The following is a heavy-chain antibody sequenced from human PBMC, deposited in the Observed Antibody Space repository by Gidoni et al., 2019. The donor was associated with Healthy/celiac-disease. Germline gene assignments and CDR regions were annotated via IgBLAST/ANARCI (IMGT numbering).Heavy chain of an antibody. CDR1: GFTFSSYG. CDR3: AQGRGGYDPLIDY. D-gene: IGHD5-12*01. J-gene: IGHJ4*02. V-gene: IGHV3-30*03. CDR2: ISYDGSNK. Sequence: QVQLVESGGGVVQPGRSLRLSCAASGFTFSSYGMHWVRQAPGKGLEWVAVISYDGSNKYYADSVKGRFTISRDNSKNTLYLQMNSLRAEDTAVYYCAQGRGGYDPLIDYWGQGTLVTVSS.